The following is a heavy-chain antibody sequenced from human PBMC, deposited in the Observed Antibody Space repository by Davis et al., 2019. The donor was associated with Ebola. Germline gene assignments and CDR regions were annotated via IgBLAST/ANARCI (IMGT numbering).Heavy chain of an antibody. CDR3: AKDDTPMDV. CDR2: IQYDGSNK. J-gene: IGHJ6*02. V-gene: IGHV3-30*02. D-gene: IGHD2-2*02. Sequence: GESLKISCVASGFTFTTYGMHWVRQAPGKGLEWVTFIQYDGSNKDYADSVKGRFAISRDNSKNTLYLQINSLRPEDTAGYYCAKDDTPMDVWGPGTTVTVSS. CDR1: GFTFTTYG.